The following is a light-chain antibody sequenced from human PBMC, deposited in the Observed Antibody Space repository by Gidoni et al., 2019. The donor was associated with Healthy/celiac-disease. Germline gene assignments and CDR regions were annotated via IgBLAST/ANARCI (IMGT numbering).Light chain of an antibody. CDR2: EDS. CDR3: YSTDSSGVV. Sequence: SYELTQPPSVSVSPGQTARITCSGDALPKKYAYWYQPKSGQAPVLVIYEDSKRPSGIPERFSGSSSGTMATLTISGAQVEDEADYYCYSTDSSGVVFGGGTKLTVL. CDR1: ALPKKY. J-gene: IGLJ2*01. V-gene: IGLV3-10*01.